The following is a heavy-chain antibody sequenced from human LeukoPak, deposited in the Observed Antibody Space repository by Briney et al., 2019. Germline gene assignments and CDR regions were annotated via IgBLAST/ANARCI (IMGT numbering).Heavy chain of an antibody. V-gene: IGHV4-38-2*02. CDR1: GYSISSGYY. D-gene: IGHD3-22*01. CDR3: ARGHYDSSGYYYYRAFDI. Sequence: SETLSLTCTASGYSISSGYYWGWIRQPPGKGLEWIGTIYHSGSTYYNPSLKSRVTISVDTSKNQFSLKLSSVTAADTAVYYCARGHYDSSGYYYYRAFDIWGQGTMVTVSS. CDR2: IYHSGST. J-gene: IGHJ3*02.